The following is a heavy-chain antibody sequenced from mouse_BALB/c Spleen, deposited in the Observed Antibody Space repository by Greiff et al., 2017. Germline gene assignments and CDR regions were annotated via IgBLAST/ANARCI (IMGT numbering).Heavy chain of an antibody. J-gene: IGHJ2*01. CDR3: ARGPLITTVVATGWYYFDY. V-gene: IGHV5-9*03. CDR2: ISSGGGNT. CDR1: GFTFSSYT. D-gene: IGHD1-1*01. Sequence: DVMLVESGGGLVKPGGSLKLSCAASGFTFSSYTMSWVRQTPEKRLEWVATISSGGGNTYYPDSVKGRFTISRDNAKNNLYLQMSSLRSEDTAMYYWARGPLITTVVATGWYYFDYWGQGTTLTVSS.